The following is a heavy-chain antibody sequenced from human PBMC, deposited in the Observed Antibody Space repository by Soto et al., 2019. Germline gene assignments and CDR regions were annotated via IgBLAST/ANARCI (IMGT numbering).Heavy chain of an antibody. V-gene: IGHV4-34*01. CDR2: INHRGST. J-gene: IGHJ4*02. CDR1: GGSFSGYY. Sequence: QVQLQQWGAGLLKPSETLSLTCAVYGGSFSGYYWSWIRQPPGKGLEWIGEINHRGSTNYNPSLKRRVTISVDTSKPQFSLKLSSVPAADTVVYSCARSNREGITGTTWLYYFDYWGQGTLVTVSS. D-gene: IGHD1-20*01. CDR3: ARSNREGITGTTWLYYFDY.